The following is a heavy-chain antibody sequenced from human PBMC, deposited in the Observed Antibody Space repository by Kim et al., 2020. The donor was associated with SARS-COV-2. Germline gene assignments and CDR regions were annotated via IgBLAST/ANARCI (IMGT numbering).Heavy chain of an antibody. Sequence: GGSLRLSCAASGFTFSSYSMNWVRQAPGKGLEWVSSISSSSSYIYYADSVKGRFTISRDNAKNSLYLQMNSLRAEDTAVYYCASFDSSGYYSGYWGQGTLVTVSS. V-gene: IGHV3-21*01. CDR2: ISSSSSYI. D-gene: IGHD3-22*01. CDR3: ASFDSSGYYSGY. CDR1: GFTFSSYS. J-gene: IGHJ4*02.